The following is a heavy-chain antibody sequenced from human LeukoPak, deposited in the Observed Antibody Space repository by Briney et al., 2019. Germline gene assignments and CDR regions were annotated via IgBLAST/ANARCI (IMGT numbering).Heavy chain of an antibody. CDR1: GFTFSSND. CDR2: ICTSGNTV. Sequence: GGSLRLSCAASGFTFSSNDMNWVRLAAGKGLEWDSYICTSGNTVNYADSVKGRFTISRDNAKNSLYLQMNSLRAEDTALYFCARDRRYCGGGSCYFDYFFDYWGQGTLVTVSS. J-gene: IGHJ4*02. CDR3: ARDRRYCGGGSCYFDYFFDY. D-gene: IGHD2-15*01. V-gene: IGHV3-48*03.